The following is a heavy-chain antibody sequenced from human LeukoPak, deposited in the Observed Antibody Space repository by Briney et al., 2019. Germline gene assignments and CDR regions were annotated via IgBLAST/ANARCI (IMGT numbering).Heavy chain of an antibody. CDR2: INPNSGGT. CDR3: ARDGDIEANTYYFDY. V-gene: IGHV1-2*02. CDR1: GYTFTGYY. D-gene: IGHD5-12*01. J-gene: IGHJ4*02. Sequence: ASVKVSCKASGYTFTGYYMHWVRQAPGQGLEWMGWINPNSGGTNYAQKFQGRVTMTRDTSISTAYMELSRLRSDDTAVYYCARDGDIEANTYYFDYWGQGTLVTVSS.